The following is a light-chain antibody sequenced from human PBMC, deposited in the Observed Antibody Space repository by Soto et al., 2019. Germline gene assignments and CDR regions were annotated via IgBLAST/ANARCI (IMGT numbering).Light chain of an antibody. J-gene: IGLJ3*02. CDR3: TSFTSSTPRWV. CDR2: DVT. Sequence: QSALTQPASVSGSPGQSITISCTGTSSDVGGYNYVSWYQQYPGTAPKLMIYDVTNRPSEVSNRFSGSKSGNTASLTISGLQAEDEADYYCTSFTSSTPRWVFGGGTKLTVL. CDR1: SSDVGGYNY. V-gene: IGLV2-14*01.